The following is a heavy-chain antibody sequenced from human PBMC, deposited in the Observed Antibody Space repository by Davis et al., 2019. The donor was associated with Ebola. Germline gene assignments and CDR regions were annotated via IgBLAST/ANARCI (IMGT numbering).Heavy chain of an antibody. CDR1: GFTFSSYA. V-gene: IGHV1-3*01. D-gene: IGHD6-13*01. CDR3: AREISSSWDY. Sequence: GESLKISCAASGFTFSSYAMHWVRQAPGQRLEWMGWINAGNGNTKYSQKFQGRVTITRDTSASTAYMELSSLRSEDTAVYYCAREISSSWDYWGQGTLVTVSS. J-gene: IGHJ4*02. CDR2: INAGNGNT.